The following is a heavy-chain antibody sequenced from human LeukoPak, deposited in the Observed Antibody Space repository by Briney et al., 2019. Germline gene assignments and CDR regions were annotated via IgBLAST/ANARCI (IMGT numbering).Heavy chain of an antibody. CDR3: ARGEGATDYYYYGMDV. D-gene: IGHD1-26*01. Sequence: GGSLRLSCAASGFTFSSYSMNWVRQAPGKGLEWVSSIDFTSRYIYYADSVKGRFTISRDNAKNSLYLQMNSLRAEDTAVYYCARGEGATDYYYYGMDVWGQGTTVTVSS. CDR1: GFTFSSYS. CDR2: IDFTSRYI. V-gene: IGHV3-21*01. J-gene: IGHJ6*02.